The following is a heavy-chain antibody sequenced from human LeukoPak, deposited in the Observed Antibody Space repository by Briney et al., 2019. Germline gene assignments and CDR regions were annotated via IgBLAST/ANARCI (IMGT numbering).Heavy chain of an antibody. CDR3: ARSLGSGSGWYLYFDY. D-gene: IGHD6-19*01. CDR1: GGSFSGCY. Sequence: PSETLSLTCAVYGGSFSGCYWSWIRQPPGKGLEWIGEINHSGSTNYNPSLKSRVTISVDTSKNQFSLKLSSVTAADTAVYYCARSLGSGSGWYLYFDYWGQGTLVTVSS. CDR2: INHSGST. J-gene: IGHJ4*02. V-gene: IGHV4-34*01.